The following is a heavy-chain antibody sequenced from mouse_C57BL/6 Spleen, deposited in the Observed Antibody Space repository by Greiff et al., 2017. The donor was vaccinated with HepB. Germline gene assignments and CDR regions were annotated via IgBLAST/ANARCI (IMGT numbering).Heavy chain of an antibody. J-gene: IGHJ2*01. CDR2: ISDGGSYT. V-gene: IGHV5-4*01. Sequence: EVQRVESGGGLVKPGGSLKLSCAASGFTFSSYAMSWVRQTPEKRLEWVATISDGGSYTYYPDNVKGRFTISRDNAKNNLYLQMSHLKSEDTAMYYCARVGDYYGSSYVYWGQGTTLTVSS. D-gene: IGHD1-1*01. CDR1: GFTFSSYA. CDR3: ARVGDYYGSSYVY.